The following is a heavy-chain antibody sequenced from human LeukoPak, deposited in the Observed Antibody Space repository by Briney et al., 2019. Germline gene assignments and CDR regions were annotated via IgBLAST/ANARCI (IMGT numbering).Heavy chain of an antibody. V-gene: IGHV3-30-3*01. Sequence: GRSLRLSCAASGFTFSSYAMHWVRQAPGKGLEWVAVISYDGSNKYYADSVKGRFTISRDNSKNTLYLQMNSLRAEDTAVYYCATSRGYSGYDSSYFDYWGQGTLVTVSS. J-gene: IGHJ4*02. CDR1: GFTFSSYA. CDR3: ATSRGYSGYDSSYFDY. CDR2: ISYDGSNK. D-gene: IGHD5-12*01.